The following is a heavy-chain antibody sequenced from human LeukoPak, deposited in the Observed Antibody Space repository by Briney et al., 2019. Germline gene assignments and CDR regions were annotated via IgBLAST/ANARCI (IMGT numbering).Heavy chain of an antibody. CDR1: GGSFSGYY. D-gene: IGHD2-2*02. CDR2: INHSGST. V-gene: IGHV4-34*01. CDR3: ARPPYLYCSSTSCYTGGYWFDP. J-gene: IGHJ5*02. Sequence: SETLSLTCAVYGGSFSGYYWSWIRQPPGKGLEWIGEINHSGSTNYNPSLKSRVTISVDTSKNQFSLKPSSVTATDTAVYYCARPPYLYCSSTSCYTGGYWFDPWGQGTLVTVSS.